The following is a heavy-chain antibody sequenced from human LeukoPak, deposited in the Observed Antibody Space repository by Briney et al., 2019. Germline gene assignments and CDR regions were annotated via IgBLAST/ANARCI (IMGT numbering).Heavy chain of an antibody. Sequence: SETLSLTCAVYGGSFSGYYWSWIRQPPGKGLEWIGEINHSGSTNYNPSLKSRVTISVDTSKNQFSLKLSSVTAADTAVYYCARHSRYWGDPRRAFDIWGQGTMVTVSS. CDR2: INHSGST. J-gene: IGHJ3*02. V-gene: IGHV4-34*01. CDR1: GGSFSGYY. CDR3: ARHSRYWGDPRRAFDI. D-gene: IGHD2-21*01.